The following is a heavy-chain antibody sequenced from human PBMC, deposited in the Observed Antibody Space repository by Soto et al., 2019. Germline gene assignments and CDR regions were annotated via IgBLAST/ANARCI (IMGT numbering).Heavy chain of an antibody. J-gene: IGHJ4*02. CDR2: IIPISGAA. D-gene: IGHD1-7*01. V-gene: IGHV1-69*06. CDR3: ARDMTRTVVTYFDF. CDR1: GGTVSNYV. Sequence: GASVKVSCKASGGTVSNYVVNWVRQAPGQGLEWMGRIIPISGAANYAQKFQGRVTITADKSTSTSYMELSSLRSEDTAVYYCARDMTRTVVTYFDFWGQGTLVTVSS.